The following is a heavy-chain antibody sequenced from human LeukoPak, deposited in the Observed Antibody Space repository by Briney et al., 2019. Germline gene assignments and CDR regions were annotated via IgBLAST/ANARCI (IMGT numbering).Heavy chain of an antibody. Sequence: PGGSLRLSCAASGFTFSSYAMHWVRQAPGKGLEWVAVISYDGSNKYYADSVKGRFTISRDNSKNTLYLQMNSLRAEDTAVYYCASGEVRGVKTDYWGQGTLVAVSS. J-gene: IGHJ4*02. CDR1: GFTFSSYA. D-gene: IGHD3-10*01. CDR3: ASGEVRGVKTDY. V-gene: IGHV3-30-3*01. CDR2: ISYDGSNK.